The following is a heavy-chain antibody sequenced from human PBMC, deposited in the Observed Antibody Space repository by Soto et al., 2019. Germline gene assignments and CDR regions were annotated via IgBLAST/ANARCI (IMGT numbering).Heavy chain of an antibody. D-gene: IGHD1-7*01. V-gene: IGHV3-23*01. CDR3: AKAPNWNYGTNWFDP. Sequence: PGGSLRLSCAASGFTFSSYAMSWVRQAPGKGLEWVSAISGSGGSTYYADSVKGRFTISRDNSKNTLYLQMNSLRAEDTAVYYCAKAPNWNYGTNWFDPWGQGTLVTVSS. CDR2: ISGSGGST. J-gene: IGHJ5*02. CDR1: GFTFSSYA.